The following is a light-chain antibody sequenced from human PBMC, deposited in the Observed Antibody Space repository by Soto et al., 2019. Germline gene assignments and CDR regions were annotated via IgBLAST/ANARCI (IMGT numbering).Light chain of an antibody. Sequence: IWWTQSPNSLAVSRGERAPFTCKPTQSFLYSPNNKNYLAWYQQKPGQPPKLLIYWASTRESGVPDRFSGSGSGTDFSLTISSLQTEDVAAYYCQQYYSTPQTFGQGTKVEIK. CDR3: QQYYSTPQT. J-gene: IGKJ1*01. CDR1: QSFLYSPNNKNY. V-gene: IGKV4-1*01. CDR2: WAS.